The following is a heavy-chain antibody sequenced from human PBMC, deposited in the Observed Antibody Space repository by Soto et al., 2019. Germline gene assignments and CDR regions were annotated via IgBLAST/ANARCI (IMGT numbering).Heavy chain of an antibody. CDR2: INPSDATT. D-gene: IGHD3-9*01. V-gene: IGHV1-46*01. CDR1: GYTFTTYY. J-gene: IGHJ4*02. CDR3: HGSIQKQGRSFVWAGDY. Sequence: QVQLVQSGADVKKPGASVKVSCKASGYTFTTYYMHWVRQAPGQGLEWMGIINPSDATTSYAQKFQGRVTMTRDTSTSTVYMELSSLRSEDTAVYYCHGSIQKQGRSFVWAGDYWGQGTLVTVSS.